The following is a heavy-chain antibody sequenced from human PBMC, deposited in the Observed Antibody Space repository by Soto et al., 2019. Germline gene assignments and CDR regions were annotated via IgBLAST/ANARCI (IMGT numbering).Heavy chain of an antibody. Sequence: QVQLVESGGGVVQPGRSLRLSCAASGFTFSSYGMHWVRQAPGKGLEWVAVISYDGSNKYYADSVKGRFTISRDNSKNTLYPQMNSLTAEDTAVYYCAKWLTAFDPWGQGTLVTVSS. CDR1: GFTFSSYG. J-gene: IGHJ5*02. CDR3: AKWLTAFDP. CDR2: ISYDGSNK. V-gene: IGHV3-30*18. D-gene: IGHD2-21*02.